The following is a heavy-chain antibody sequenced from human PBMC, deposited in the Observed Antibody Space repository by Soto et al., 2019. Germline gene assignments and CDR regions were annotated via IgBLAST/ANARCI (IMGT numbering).Heavy chain of an antibody. J-gene: IGHJ6*02. CDR3: SKDVSPILRCLQPDPFGMDI. Sequence: EVQLVESGGGLVQPGGSLRLSCVASGFTFAEYGMHWVRQAPGKGLEWVSGISWNRGSGGYGDSVKGRFTIPRDSAKNTLYLQMRSLRAEGTALYYCSKDVSPILRCLQPDPFGMDIWAPGTTVTAAS. D-gene: IGHD3-3*01. CDR1: GFTFAEYG. CDR2: ISWNRGSG. V-gene: IGHV3-9*01.